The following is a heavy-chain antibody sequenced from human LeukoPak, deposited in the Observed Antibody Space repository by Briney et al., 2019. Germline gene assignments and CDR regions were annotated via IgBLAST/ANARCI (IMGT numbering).Heavy chain of an antibody. Sequence: SETLSLTCAVSGGSISSSNWWSWVRQPPGKGLEWIGEIYHSGSTNYNPSLKSRVTLSVDKSKNQFSLKLSSVTAADTAVYYCARDQNYGRDAFDIWGQGTMVTVSS. V-gene: IGHV4-4*02. CDR2: IYHSGST. CDR3: ARDQNYGRDAFDI. D-gene: IGHD3-10*01. J-gene: IGHJ3*02. CDR1: GGSISSSNW.